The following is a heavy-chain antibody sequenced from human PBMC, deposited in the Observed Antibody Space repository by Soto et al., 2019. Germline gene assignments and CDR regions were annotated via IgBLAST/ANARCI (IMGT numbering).Heavy chain of an antibody. CDR3: ERANDVVVTANDAFDI. Sequence: APVKVSCKASGYTFTGYYMHWVRQAPGQGLEWMGWINPNSGGTNYAQKFQGWVTMTRDTSISTAYMELSRLRSDDTAVYYCERANDVVVTANDAFDIWAQGTMVTAS. J-gene: IGHJ3*02. V-gene: IGHV1-2*04. CDR1: GYTFTGYY. CDR2: INPNSGGT. D-gene: IGHD2-21*02.